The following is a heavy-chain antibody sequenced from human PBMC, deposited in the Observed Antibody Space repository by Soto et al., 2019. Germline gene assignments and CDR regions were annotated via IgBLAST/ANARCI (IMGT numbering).Heavy chain of an antibody. CDR1: GFTFSSYG. D-gene: IGHD4-17*01. V-gene: IGHV3-33*01. Sequence: QVQLVESGGGVVQPGRSLRLSCAASGFTFSSYGMHWVRQAPGKGLEWVAVIWYDGSNKYYADSVKGRFTISRDNSKNTLYLQMNSLSAEDTAVYYCARGQVTVKYYFDYWGQGTLVTVSS. CDR3: ARGQVTVKYYFDY. J-gene: IGHJ4*02. CDR2: IWYDGSNK.